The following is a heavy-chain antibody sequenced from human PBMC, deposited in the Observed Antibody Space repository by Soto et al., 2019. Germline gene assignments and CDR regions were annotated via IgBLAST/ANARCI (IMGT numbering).Heavy chain of an antibody. D-gene: IGHD2-15*01. V-gene: IGHV3-23*01. Sequence: EVQLLESGGGSVQPGGSQRLSCSASGFTFSNYAMSWVRQAPGKGLEWVASISGSGRSTNYADSVKGRFTISRDNSKNTLAVQMSSLRAEDTAVYYCARDGGNICSGGSCYFQAPDYWGQGTLVTVSP. CDR3: ARDGGNICSGGSCYFQAPDY. CDR1: GFTFSNYA. J-gene: IGHJ4*02. CDR2: ISGSGRST.